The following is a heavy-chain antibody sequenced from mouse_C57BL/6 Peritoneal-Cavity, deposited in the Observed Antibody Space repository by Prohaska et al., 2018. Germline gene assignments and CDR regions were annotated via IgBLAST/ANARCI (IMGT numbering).Heavy chain of an antibody. Sequence: PGASVKISCKSSGYTFTDYYMNLLKQSHGKILYWIGYINPNNGGTSYNQKVKGKSTLTVDKASSTAYMELRSLTSEDSAVYYCASDGNLDDYAMDYWGQGTSVTVSS. J-gene: IGHJ4*01. CDR2: INPNNGGT. CDR3: ASDGNLDDYAMDY. V-gene: IGHV1-26*01. CDR1: GYTFTDYY. D-gene: IGHD2-1*01.